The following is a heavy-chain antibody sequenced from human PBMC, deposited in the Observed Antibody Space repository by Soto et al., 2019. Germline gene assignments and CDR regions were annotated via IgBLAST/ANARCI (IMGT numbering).Heavy chain of an antibody. CDR1: GFTFSSYD. Sequence: GGSLRLSCAASGFTFSSYDMHWVRQATGKGLEWVSAIGTAGDTYYPGSVKGRFTISRENAKNSLYLQMNSLRAEDTAVYYCARAFAITNYYHRSGNDYRGPGILVTVFS. D-gene: IGHD3-22*01. CDR3: ARAFAITNYYHRSGNDY. V-gene: IGHV3-13*01. CDR2: IGTAGDT. J-gene: IGHJ4*02.